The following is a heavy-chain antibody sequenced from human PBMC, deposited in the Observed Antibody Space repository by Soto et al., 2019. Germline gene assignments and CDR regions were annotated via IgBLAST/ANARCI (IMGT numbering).Heavy chain of an antibody. CDR3: ARCSGGSCYTFDY. V-gene: IGHV4-59*08. D-gene: IGHD2-15*01. CDR2: IYYSGST. Sequence: SETLSLTCTVSGGSISSYYWSWIRQPPGKGLEWIGYIYYSGSTNYNPSHKSRVTISVDTSKNQFSLKLSSVTAADTAVCYCARCSGGSCYTFDYWGQGTLVTVSS. J-gene: IGHJ4*02. CDR1: GGSISSYY.